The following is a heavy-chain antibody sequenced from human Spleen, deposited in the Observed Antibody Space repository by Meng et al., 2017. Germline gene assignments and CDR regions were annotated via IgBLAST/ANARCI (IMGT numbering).Heavy chain of an antibody. CDR2: IGGRRKSYAA. CDR3: TIYIRGHI. J-gene: IGHJ3*02. Sequence: VYLVESGGGLVKPGGSLRLACAASGFTLNTAWMSWARQASGKGLEWVGRIGGRRKSYAAAYAAPVRGRFTISRDDSRNTAYLQMNSLKTEDSAVYYCTIYIRGHIWGQGTMVTVPS. V-gene: IGHV3-73*01. D-gene: IGHD6-19*01. CDR1: GFTLNTAW.